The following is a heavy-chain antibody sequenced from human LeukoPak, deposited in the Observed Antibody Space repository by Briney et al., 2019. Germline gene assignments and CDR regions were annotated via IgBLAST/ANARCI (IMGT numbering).Heavy chain of an antibody. CDR1: GGSISSYY. CDR2: IYYSGST. D-gene: IGHD4-17*01. V-gene: IGHV4-59*01. Sequence: SETLSLTCTVSGGSISSYYWSWIRQPPGKGLEWIGYIYYSGSTNYNPSLKSRVTISVDTSKNQFSLKLSSVTAADTAVYYCARDTIGTYGDLAYFDLWGRGTLVTVSS. J-gene: IGHJ2*01. CDR3: ARDTIGTYGDLAYFDL.